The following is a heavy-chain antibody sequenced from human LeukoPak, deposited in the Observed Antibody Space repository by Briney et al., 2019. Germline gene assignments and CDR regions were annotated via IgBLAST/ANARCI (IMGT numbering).Heavy chain of an antibody. CDR3: ARDDVAWNDVHWFDP. J-gene: IGHJ5*02. CDR2: ISSTTTYI. D-gene: IGHD1-1*01. V-gene: IGHV3-21*01. CDR1: GFTFSYYT. Sequence: PRGSLRLSCAGSGFTFSYYTMNWVRQAPGKGLEWVSSISSTTTYIYYADSLKGRFTISRDNAKNSLYLQMSSLRAEDTAVYYCARDDVAWNDVHWFDPWGQGTLVTVSS.